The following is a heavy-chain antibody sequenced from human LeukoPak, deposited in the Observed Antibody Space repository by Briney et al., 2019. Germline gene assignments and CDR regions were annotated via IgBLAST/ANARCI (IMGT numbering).Heavy chain of an antibody. Sequence: GGSLRLSCAASGFTFSNYYMSWVRQAPGKGLEWGSYISSSGSTIYYADSVKGRFTISRDNAKNSLYLQMNSLRAEDTAVYYCARDRDYYGSGSIAGYWGQGTLVTVSS. J-gene: IGHJ4*02. CDR2: ISSSGSTI. CDR3: ARDRDYYGSGSIAGY. D-gene: IGHD3-10*01. CDR1: GFTFSNYY. V-gene: IGHV3-11*01.